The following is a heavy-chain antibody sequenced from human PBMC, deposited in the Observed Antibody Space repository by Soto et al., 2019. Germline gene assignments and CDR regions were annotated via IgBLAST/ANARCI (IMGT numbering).Heavy chain of an antibody. J-gene: IGHJ3*02. CDR1: GYSFSSYG. V-gene: IGHV1-18*01. CDR3: ARARVPAAPSDAFDI. D-gene: IGHD2-2*01. CDR2: ISAYNGKT. Sequence: ASVKVSCKASGYSFSSYGITWVRQAPGQGLEWMGWISAYNGKTNYAQKLQGRVTVTTDTSTTTTYMELRSLRSDDTSVYYCARARVPAAPSDAFDIWGQGTMVTVSS.